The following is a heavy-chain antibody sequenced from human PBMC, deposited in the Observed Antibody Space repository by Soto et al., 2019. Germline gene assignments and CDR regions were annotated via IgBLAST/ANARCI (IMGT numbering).Heavy chain of an antibody. V-gene: IGHV3-30*18. CDR2: ISYDGSNK. J-gene: IGHJ5*02. CDR1: GFTFSSYG. Sequence: QAQLVESGGDVVQPGRSLRLSCAASGFTFSSYGMHWVRQAPGKGLEWVALISYDGSNKDYAESVQGRFTISRDNSKNTLFLQMNSLRAEDTAMYYCAKDHTLWFGELTRFDLWGQGTLVTVSS. CDR3: AKDHTLWFGELTRFDL. D-gene: IGHD3-10*01.